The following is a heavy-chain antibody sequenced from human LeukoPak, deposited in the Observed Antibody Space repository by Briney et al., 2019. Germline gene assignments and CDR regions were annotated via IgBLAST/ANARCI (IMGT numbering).Heavy chain of an antibody. CDR2: SNRRGSTT. J-gene: IGHJ4*02. D-gene: IGHD6-19*01. CDR3: AREGHTTGWSPFDF. CDR1: GFSFSSYE. Sequence: GGSLRLSCAASGFSFSSYEMNWVRQAPGKGLEWVSHSNRRGSTTYYADSVRGRFTISRDNAKNSLYLQMNSLRAEDTAVYYCAREGHTTGWSPFDFWGQGTLVTVSS. V-gene: IGHV3-48*03.